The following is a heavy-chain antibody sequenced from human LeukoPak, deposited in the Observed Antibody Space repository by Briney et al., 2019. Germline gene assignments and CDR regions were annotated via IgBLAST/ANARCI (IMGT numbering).Heavy chain of an antibody. CDR2: IIPIFGTA. J-gene: IGHJ4*02. Sequence: SVKVSCKASGGTFSSYAISWVRQAPGQGLEWMGGIIPIFGTANCAQKFQGRVTITTDESTSTAYMELSSLRSEDTAVYYCARANYYDSSGYYYPFDYWGQGTLVTVSS. D-gene: IGHD3-22*01. V-gene: IGHV1-69*05. CDR3: ARANYYDSSGYYYPFDY. CDR1: GGTFSSYA.